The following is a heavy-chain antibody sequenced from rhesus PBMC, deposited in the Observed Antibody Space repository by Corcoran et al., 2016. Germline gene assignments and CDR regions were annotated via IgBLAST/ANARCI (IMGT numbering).Heavy chain of an antibody. CDR2: ISGRSGST. D-gene: IGHD3-34*01. CDR3: ARQGGYSGGLDS. CDR1: GYSISSGYY. V-gene: IGHV4-99*01. J-gene: IGHJ6*01. Sequence: QVQLQESGPGLVRPSETLSLTCAVSGYSISSGYYWGWIRQPPGKGLEYMGYISGRSGSTYSNPSLKSLVTISKDTSKHQFSLKLSSVAAADTAVYYCARQGGYSGGLDSWGQGVVVTVSS.